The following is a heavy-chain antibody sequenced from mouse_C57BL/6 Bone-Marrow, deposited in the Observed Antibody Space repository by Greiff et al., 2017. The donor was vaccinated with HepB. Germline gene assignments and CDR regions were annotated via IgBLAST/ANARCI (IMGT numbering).Heavy chain of an antibody. CDR2: INPSSGYT. D-gene: IGHD1-1*01. CDR3: ARCYYGSSYDAMDY. CDR1: GYTFTSYT. J-gene: IGHJ4*01. Sequence: QVQLQQSGAELARPGASVKMSCKASGYTFTSYTMHWVKQRPGQGLEWIGYINPSSGYTKYNQKFKDKATLTADKSSSTAYMQLSSLTSEDSAVYYCARCYYGSSYDAMDYWGQGTSVTVSS. V-gene: IGHV1-4*01.